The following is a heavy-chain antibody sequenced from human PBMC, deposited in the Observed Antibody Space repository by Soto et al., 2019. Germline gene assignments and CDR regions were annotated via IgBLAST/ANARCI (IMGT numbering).Heavy chain of an antibody. CDR2: ISSSSSYT. CDR3: ARGLGDFWSGYQFDY. Sequence: PGGSLRLSCAASGFTFSDYYMSWIRQAPGKGLEWVSYISSSSSYTNYADSVKGRFTISRDNAKNSLYLQMNSLRAEDTAVYYCARGLGDFWSGYQFDYWGQGTLVTVSS. D-gene: IGHD3-3*01. J-gene: IGHJ4*02. CDR1: GFTFSDYY. V-gene: IGHV3-11*06.